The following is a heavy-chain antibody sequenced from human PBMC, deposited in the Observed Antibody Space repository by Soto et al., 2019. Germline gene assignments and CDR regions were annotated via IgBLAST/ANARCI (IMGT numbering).Heavy chain of an antibody. CDR3: ANQRGGYDRDFDY. J-gene: IGHJ4*02. CDR2: IYSGGST. V-gene: IGHV3-66*01. Sequence: EVQLVESGGGLVQPGGSLRLSCAASGSTVSSNYMSWVRQAPGKGLERVSVIYSGGSTYYADSVKGRFTISRDNSKNTLHLQMNSLRAEDTAVYYCANQRGGYDRDFDYWGQGTLVTVSS. D-gene: IGHD5-12*01. CDR1: GSTVSSNY.